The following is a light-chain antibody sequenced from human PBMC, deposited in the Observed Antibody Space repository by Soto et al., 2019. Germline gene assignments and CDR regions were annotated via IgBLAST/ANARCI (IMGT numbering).Light chain of an antibody. CDR1: SSNIGNNY. Sequence: QSVLTQPPSVSAAPGQKVTISCSGSSSNIGNNYVSWYQQFPGTAPKLLIYDNNKRPSGIPDRFSGSKSGTSATLGITGLQTGDEAEYYCGTWDSSLSVYVFGTGTQLTVL. CDR2: DNN. CDR3: GTWDSSLSVYV. V-gene: IGLV1-51*01. J-gene: IGLJ1*01.